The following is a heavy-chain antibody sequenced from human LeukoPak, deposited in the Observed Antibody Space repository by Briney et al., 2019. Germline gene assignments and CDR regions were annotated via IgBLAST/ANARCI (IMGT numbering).Heavy chain of an antibody. V-gene: IGHV3-7*03. CDR1: GFTLSSYW. J-gene: IGHJ4*02. CDR3: ATFDSSGYYPNYYFDY. Sequence: GGSLRLSCTASGFTLSSYWMIWVRQAPGKGLECVANINQDGSERYYVDSVKGRFTISRDNSKNTLYLQMNSLRAEDTAVYYCATFDSSGYYPNYYFDYWGQGTLVTVSS. D-gene: IGHD3-22*01. CDR2: INQDGSER.